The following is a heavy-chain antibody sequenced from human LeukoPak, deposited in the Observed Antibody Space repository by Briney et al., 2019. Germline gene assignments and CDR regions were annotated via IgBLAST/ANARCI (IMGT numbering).Heavy chain of an antibody. CDR3: ARTIAAAGTALGY. Sequence: GESLKISCKGSGYSFTSYWIGWVRQVPGKGLEWMGIIYPGDSDTRYSPSFQGQVTISADKSISTAYLQWSSLKASDTAMYYCARTIAAAGTALGYWGQGTLVTVSS. CDR1: GYSFTSYW. D-gene: IGHD6-13*01. V-gene: IGHV5-51*01. CDR2: IYPGDSDT. J-gene: IGHJ4*02.